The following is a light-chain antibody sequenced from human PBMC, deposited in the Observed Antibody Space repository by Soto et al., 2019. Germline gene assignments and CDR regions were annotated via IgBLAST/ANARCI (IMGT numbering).Light chain of an antibody. Sequence: DTVLTQSPGTLSLSPGERATLSCRASQSVAGDYLGWYQQKPGQAPRLLIYSAYRRASGIPDKFSGSGSGTDFTLTISRLEPEDSAVYYCQQYGSSSATFGGGTKVEIK. CDR2: SAY. CDR1: QSVAGDY. V-gene: IGKV3-20*01. J-gene: IGKJ4*01. CDR3: QQYGSSSAT.